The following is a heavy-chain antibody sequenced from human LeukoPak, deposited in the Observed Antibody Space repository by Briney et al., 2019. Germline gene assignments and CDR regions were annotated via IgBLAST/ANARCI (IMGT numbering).Heavy chain of an antibody. CDR3: VKEYASGYDFFDY. CDR2: ISWNGASL. D-gene: IGHD5-12*01. V-gene: IGHV3-9*01. Sequence: SLRLSCAASGFTFDDYAMYWVRQAPGKGLEWVSYISWNGASLDYADSVKGRFTISRDNAQNSLYLQMNSLRPGDTALYFCVKEYASGYDFFDYWGQGVLVTVSS. J-gene: IGHJ4*02. CDR1: GFTFDDYA.